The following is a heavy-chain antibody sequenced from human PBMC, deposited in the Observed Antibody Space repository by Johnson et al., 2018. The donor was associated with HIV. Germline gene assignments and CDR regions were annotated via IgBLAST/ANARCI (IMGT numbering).Heavy chain of an antibody. CDR2: IYSGGST. CDR1: GFTVSSNY. Sequence: VQLVESGGGLIQPGGSLRLSCAASGFTVSSNYMNWVRQAPGKGLEWVSVIYSGGSTYYADSVPGRFTISRDNAKNSLYLQMNSLRAEDTAVYYCARDSYNCWSGYPDAFDIWGQGTMVTVSS. V-gene: IGHV3-53*01. J-gene: IGHJ3*02. CDR3: ARDSYNCWSGYPDAFDI. D-gene: IGHD3-3*01.